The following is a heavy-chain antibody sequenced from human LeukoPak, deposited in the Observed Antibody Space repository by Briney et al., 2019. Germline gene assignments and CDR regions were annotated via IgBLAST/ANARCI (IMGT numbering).Heavy chain of an antibody. CDR2: INPNSGGT. CDR1: DYTFTSCG. CDR3: AKGGSTNTRRDYYYFYYMDV. Sequence: ASVKVSCKASDYTFTSCGISWVRQAPGQGLEWMGWINPNSGGTNYAQKFQGRVTMTRDTSISTADMELSRLRSDDTAVYYCAKGGSTNTRRDYYYFYYMDVWGKGTTVTVSS. J-gene: IGHJ6*03. D-gene: IGHD1-26*01. V-gene: IGHV1-2*02.